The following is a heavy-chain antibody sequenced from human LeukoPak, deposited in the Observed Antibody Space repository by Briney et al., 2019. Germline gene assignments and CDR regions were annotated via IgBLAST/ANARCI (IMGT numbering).Heavy chain of an antibody. CDR3: ARTTSMTAPGYEY. Sequence: ASVKLSCTASGYTFTNYHINWVRQASGQGLEWTTWINPDTGDKGYARKFQDRVTITTDTSISTAYMELSSLSSEDTAVYFCARTTSMTAPGYEYWGQGTLVSVSS. D-gene: IGHD2-21*02. V-gene: IGHV1-8*03. CDR2: INPDTGDK. CDR1: GYTFTNYH. J-gene: IGHJ4*02.